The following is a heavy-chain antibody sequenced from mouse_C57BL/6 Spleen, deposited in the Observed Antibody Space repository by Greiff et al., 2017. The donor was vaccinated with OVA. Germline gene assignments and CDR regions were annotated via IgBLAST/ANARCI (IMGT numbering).Heavy chain of an antibody. Sequence: EVQLQQSGPELVKPGASVKLSCKASGYSFTGYYMNWVKQSPEKSLEWIGEINPSTGGTTYNQKFKDKATLTVDKSSSTANMQLKSQTSKDSAVYYCESDYYCNRYFDFWGQGTTLTVSS. CDR3: ESDYYCNRYFDF. D-gene: IGHD1-1*01. CDR2: INPSTGGT. CDR1: GYSFTGYY. V-gene: IGHV1-42*01. J-gene: IGHJ2*01.